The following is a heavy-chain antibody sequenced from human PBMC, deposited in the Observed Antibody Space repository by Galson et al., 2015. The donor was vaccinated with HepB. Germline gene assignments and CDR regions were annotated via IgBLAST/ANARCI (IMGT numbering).Heavy chain of an antibody. D-gene: IGHD4-17*01. V-gene: IGHV3-23*01. Sequence: SLRLSCAASGFTFSSYAMSWVRQAPGKGLEWVSAISGSGGSTYYADSVKGRFTISRDNSKNTLYLQMNSLRAEDTAVYYCAKDFSGYGDYSPYFDYWGQGTLVTASS. J-gene: IGHJ4*02. CDR1: GFTFSSYA. CDR2: ISGSGGST. CDR3: AKDFSGYGDYSPYFDY.